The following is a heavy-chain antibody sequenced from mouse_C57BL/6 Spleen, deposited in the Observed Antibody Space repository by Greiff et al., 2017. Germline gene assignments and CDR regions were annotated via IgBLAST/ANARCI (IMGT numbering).Heavy chain of an antibody. V-gene: IGHV1-15*01. CDR3: TTSCGGGYIAMDY. CDR1: GYTFTDYE. J-gene: IGHJ4*01. D-gene: IGHD1-1*02. Sequence: QVQLQQSGAELVRPGASVTLSCKASGYTFTDYEMHWVKQTPVHGLEWIGAIDPETGGTAYNQKFKGKAILTADKSSSTAYMELRSLTSEDSAVYYCTTSCGGGYIAMDYWGQGTSVTVSS. CDR2: IDPETGGT.